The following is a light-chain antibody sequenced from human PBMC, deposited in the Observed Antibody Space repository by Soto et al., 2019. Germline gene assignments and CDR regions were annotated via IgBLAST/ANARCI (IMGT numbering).Light chain of an antibody. CDR3: GSWDSSLSAYV. Sequence: QSVMTQPPSVSAAPGQKVTISCSGSSSNIGGNSVSWYQQLPGTAPKLLIYDDNKQPSGIPYRFSGSKSGTSATLGITGFQTGDEAAYYCGSWDSSLSAYVFGTGTKLTVL. CDR2: DDN. V-gene: IGLV1-51*01. CDR1: SSNIGGNS. J-gene: IGLJ1*01.